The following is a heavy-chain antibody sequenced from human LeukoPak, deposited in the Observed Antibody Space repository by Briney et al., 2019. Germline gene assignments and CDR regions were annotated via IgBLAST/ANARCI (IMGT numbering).Heavy chain of an antibody. Sequence: ASVKVSCKASGYTFTGYAMHWVRQAPGQRLEWMGWINAGNGNTKYSQKFQGRVTITRDTSASTAYMELSSLRSDDTAVYYCARESYDILTGYYSATYDYWGQGTLVTVSS. CDR3: ARESYDILTGYYSATYDY. J-gene: IGHJ4*02. CDR1: GYTFTGYA. V-gene: IGHV1-3*01. D-gene: IGHD3-9*01. CDR2: INAGNGNT.